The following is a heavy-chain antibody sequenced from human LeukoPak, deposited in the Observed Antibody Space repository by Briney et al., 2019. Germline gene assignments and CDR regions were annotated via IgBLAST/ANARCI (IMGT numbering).Heavy chain of an antibody. D-gene: IGHD5/OR15-5a*01. Sequence: PSETLSLTCTVSGGSISSYYWSWIRQPPGKGLEWIGYIYTSGSTKYHPSLKSRVTISADTSKNQFSLKMRSVTAADTAVFYCARLSVGGLYYFDYWGQGTLVTVSS. V-gene: IGHV4-4*08. CDR1: GGSISSYY. J-gene: IGHJ4*02. CDR2: IYTSGST. CDR3: ARLSVGGLYYFDY.